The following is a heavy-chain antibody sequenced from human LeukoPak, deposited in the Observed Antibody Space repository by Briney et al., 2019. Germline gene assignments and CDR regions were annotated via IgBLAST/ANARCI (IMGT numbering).Heavy chain of an antibody. CDR3: ARVAHPLYYYYYYMDV. J-gene: IGHJ6*03. Sequence: ASVKVSCKASGGTFSSYAISWVRQAPGQGLEWMGGIIPIFGTANYAQKFQGRVTITTDESTSTAYMELSSLRSEDTAVYYCARVAHPLYYYYYYMDVWGKGTTVTVSS. CDR2: IIPIFGTA. CDR1: GGTFSSYA. V-gene: IGHV1-69*05.